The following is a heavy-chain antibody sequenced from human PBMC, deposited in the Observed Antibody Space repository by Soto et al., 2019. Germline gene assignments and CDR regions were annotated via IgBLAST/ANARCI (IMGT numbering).Heavy chain of an antibody. D-gene: IGHD6-19*01. CDR2: ITSATKTI. Sequence: EVQLVESGGDLVQRGGSLRLSCVASGFTFSASSMNWVRQSPGKGLEWFSYITSATKTIKYEDSEKGRVTISRDNAQNSVYLQMNGLRDEDTAVYYCARAVEGHFDYWGQGTVVTVSS. J-gene: IGHJ4*02. CDR3: ARAVEGHFDY. V-gene: IGHV3-48*02. CDR1: GFTFSASS.